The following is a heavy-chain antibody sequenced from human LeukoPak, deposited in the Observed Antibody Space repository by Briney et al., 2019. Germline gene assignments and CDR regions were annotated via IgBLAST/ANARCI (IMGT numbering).Heavy chain of an antibody. CDR3: ARRFGVVTGFDY. J-gene: IGHJ4*02. CDR2: IDPSGGST. Sequence: ASVKVSCKASGYTFTGYYIHWVRQAPGQGLEWMGIIDPSGGSTIYAQKFQGRVTMTRDTSTSTVYMELSSLRSEDTAVYYCARRFGVVTGFDYWGQGTLVTVSS. D-gene: IGHD3-3*01. V-gene: IGHV1-46*01. CDR1: GYTFTGYY.